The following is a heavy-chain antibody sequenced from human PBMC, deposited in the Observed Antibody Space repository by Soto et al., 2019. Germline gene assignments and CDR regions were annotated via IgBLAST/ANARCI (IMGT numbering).Heavy chain of an antibody. Sequence: SVKVSCKASGGTFSSYAISWVRQAPGQGLEWMGGIIPIFGTANYAQKFQGRVTITADESTSTAYMELSSLRSEDTAVYYCARFSSSSWYAHYYGMDVWGQGTTVTVS. D-gene: IGHD6-13*01. V-gene: IGHV1-69*13. CDR1: GGTFSSYA. CDR2: IIPIFGTA. CDR3: ARFSSSSWYAHYYGMDV. J-gene: IGHJ6*02.